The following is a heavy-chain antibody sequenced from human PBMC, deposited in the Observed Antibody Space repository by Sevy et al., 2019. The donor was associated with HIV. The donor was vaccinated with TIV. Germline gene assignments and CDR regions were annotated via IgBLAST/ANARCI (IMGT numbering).Heavy chain of an antibody. CDR1: GFIFSGYG. CDR2: ISGSGGST. CDR3: AKDRITAARFQH. D-gene: IGHD6-13*01. Sequence: GGSLRLSCAASGFIFSGYGMSWVRQAPGQGLEWVSAISGSGGSTYYADSVKGRFTISRDNFRNTLYLQMNSRRAEDTAVYYCAKDRITAARFQHWGQGTLVTVSS. V-gene: IGHV3-23*01. J-gene: IGHJ1*01.